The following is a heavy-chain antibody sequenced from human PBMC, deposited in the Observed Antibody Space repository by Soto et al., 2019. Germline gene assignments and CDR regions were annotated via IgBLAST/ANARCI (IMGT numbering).Heavy chain of an antibody. CDR2: INPGNGDT. CDR3: ARTDCSSTSCYNYYYYGMDV. V-gene: IGHV1-3*01. J-gene: IGHJ6*02. Sequence: ASVKVSCKTSGYSFTKYGLHWVSQAPGQRLEWMGWINPGNGDTKYSQKFQGRVTITRDTSATTAYMELSSLRSEDSAVFYCARTDCSSTSCYNYYYYGMDVWGQGTTVTVS. D-gene: IGHD2-2*01. CDR1: GYSFTKYG.